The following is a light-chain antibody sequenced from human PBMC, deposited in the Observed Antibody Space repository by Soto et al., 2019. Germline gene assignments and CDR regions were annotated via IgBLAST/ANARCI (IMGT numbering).Light chain of an antibody. CDR2: SND. V-gene: IGLV1-44*01. CDR3: AAWDDSLNGPVV. J-gene: IGLJ2*01. Sequence: QAVVTQPPSASGTPGQRVTISCSGSSSNIGSYTVNWYQQLPGTAPKLLIYSNDQRPSGVPDRISGSKSGTSASLAISGLHSEDEADYYCAAWDDSLNGPVVFGGGTKLTVL. CDR1: SSNIGSYT.